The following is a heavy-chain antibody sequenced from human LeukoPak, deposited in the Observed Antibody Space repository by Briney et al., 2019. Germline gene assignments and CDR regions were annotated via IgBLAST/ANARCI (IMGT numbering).Heavy chain of an antibody. CDR2: INHSGST. J-gene: IGHJ3*02. CDR3: ATPKVGASIPYSGSYYYAFDI. D-gene: IGHD1-26*01. CDR1: GGSFSGYY. Sequence: SETLSLTCAVYGGSFSGYYWSWIRQPPGKGLEWIGEINHSGSTNYNPSLKSRVTISVDTSKNQFSLKLSSVTAADTAVYYCATPKVGASIPYSGSYYYAFDIWGQGTMVTVSS. V-gene: IGHV4-34*01.